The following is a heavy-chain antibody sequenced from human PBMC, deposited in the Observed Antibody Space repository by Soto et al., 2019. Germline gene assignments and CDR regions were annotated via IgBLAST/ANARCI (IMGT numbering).Heavy chain of an antibody. V-gene: IGHV1-69*12. J-gene: IGHJ6*02. D-gene: IGHD1-7*01. CDR3: ARDKDRIRLGWNYYSMLDV. Sequence: QVQLEQSGAEVKKPGSSVKVSCKASGGTFSNSAISWVRQAPGQGLEWMGGIMPIFRTPDYAQKFQGRVTVSADESTSTAYMELSGLRSDDTAVYFCARDKDRIRLGWNYYSMLDVWGQGTTVTVSS. CDR2: IMPIFRTP. CDR1: GGTFSNSA.